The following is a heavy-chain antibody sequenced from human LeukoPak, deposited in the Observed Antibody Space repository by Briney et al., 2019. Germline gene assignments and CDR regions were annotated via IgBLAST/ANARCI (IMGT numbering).Heavy chain of an antibody. V-gene: IGHV1-8*01. J-gene: IGHJ4*02. D-gene: IGHD5-12*01. CDR3: ARGLESGYEYYFDY. CDR1: GYTFTSYD. CDR2: MNPNSGNT. Sequence: ASVKVSCKASGYTFTSYDINWVRQATGQGLEWMGWMNPNSGNTGYAQKFQGRVTMTRNTSISTAYMELSRLRSEDTAVYYCARGLESGYEYYFDYWGQGTLVTVSS.